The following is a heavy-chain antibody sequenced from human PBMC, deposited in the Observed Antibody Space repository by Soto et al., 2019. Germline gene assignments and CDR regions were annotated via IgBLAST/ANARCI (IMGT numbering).Heavy chain of an antibody. CDR1: GGTFSSYA. CDR2: ISAYNANA. J-gene: IGHJ4*02. V-gene: IGHV1-18*01. CDR3: ARENSYFDY. Sequence: GASVKLSCKASGGTFSSYAISWVRQAPGQGLGWMGWISAYNANANYAQKFQGRLTMTADTSTSTAYMELRSLRSDDTAVYYCARENSYFDYWGQGTLVTVSS.